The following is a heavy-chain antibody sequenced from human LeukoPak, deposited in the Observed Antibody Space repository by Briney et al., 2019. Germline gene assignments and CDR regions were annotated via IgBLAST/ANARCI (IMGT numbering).Heavy chain of an antibody. V-gene: IGHV3-23*01. CDR1: GFTFSTYA. CDR3: AKSPVSSCRGSFCYPFDY. Sequence: PGGSLRLSCAASGFTFSTYAMSWVRQIPGKGLEWVSATSGSDDGTYYADSVKGRFTISRDNSRNTLYLQMNTLRAEDTAVYFCAKSPVSSCRGSFCYPFDYWGQGNLVTVSS. D-gene: IGHD2-15*01. CDR2: TSGSDDGT. J-gene: IGHJ4*02.